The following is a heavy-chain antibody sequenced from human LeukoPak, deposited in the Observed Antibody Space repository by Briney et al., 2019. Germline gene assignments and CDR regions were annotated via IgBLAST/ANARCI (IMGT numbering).Heavy chain of an antibody. CDR3: ARITPAGRQLDY. V-gene: IGHV2-70*11. J-gene: IGHJ4*02. Sequence: SGPTLVNPTQTLTLTCTFSGFSLSTSGMCVSWIRQPPGKALEWFARIDWDDDKYYSTSLKTRLTISKDTSKNQVVLTMTNMDPVDTATYYCARITPAGRQLDYWGQGTLVTVSS. CDR1: GFSLSTSGMC. D-gene: IGHD6-13*01. CDR2: IDWDDDK.